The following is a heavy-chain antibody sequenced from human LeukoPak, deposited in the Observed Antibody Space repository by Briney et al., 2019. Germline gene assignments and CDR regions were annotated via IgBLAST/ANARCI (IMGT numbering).Heavy chain of an antibody. CDR1: GYTFTSYA. V-gene: IGHV7-4-1*02. CDR3: ARVPGRRSWRSSGWLGVDY. J-gene: IGHJ4*02. Sequence: ASVKVSCKASGYTFTSYAMNWVRQAPGQGLEWMGWINTNTGNPTYAQGFTGRFVFSLDTSVSTAYLQISSLKAEDTAVYYCARVPGRRSWRSSGWLGVDYWGQGTLVTVSS. D-gene: IGHD6-19*01. CDR2: INTNTGNP.